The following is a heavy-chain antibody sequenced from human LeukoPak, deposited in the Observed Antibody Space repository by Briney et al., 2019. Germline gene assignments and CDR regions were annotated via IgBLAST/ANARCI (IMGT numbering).Heavy chain of an antibody. CDR1: GFKFEDYV. J-gene: IGHJ3*02. V-gene: IGHV3-21*01. D-gene: IGHD5-24*01. CDR3: ARVRRDGYTGRKGDAFDI. Sequence: PGGSLRLSCADSGFKFEDYVMQWVRQAPGKGLEWVSSISSSSSYIYYADSVKGRFTISRDNAKNSLYLQMNSLRAEDTAVYYCARVRRDGYTGRKGDAFDIWGQGTMVTVSS. CDR2: ISSSSSYI.